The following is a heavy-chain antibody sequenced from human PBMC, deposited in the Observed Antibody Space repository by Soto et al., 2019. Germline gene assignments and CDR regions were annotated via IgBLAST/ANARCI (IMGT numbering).Heavy chain of an antibody. J-gene: IGHJ6*02. CDR2: IWYDGSNK. D-gene: IGHD6-13*01. CDR3: ARDRAAAGRAHYYYYYGMDV. V-gene: IGHV3-33*01. Sequence: QSGGSLRLSCAASGFTFSSYGMHWVRQAPGKGLEWVAVIWYDGSNKYYADSVKGRFTISRDNSKNTLYLQMNSLRAEDTAVYYCARDRAAAGRAHYYYYYGMDVWGQGTTVTVSS. CDR1: GFTFSSYG.